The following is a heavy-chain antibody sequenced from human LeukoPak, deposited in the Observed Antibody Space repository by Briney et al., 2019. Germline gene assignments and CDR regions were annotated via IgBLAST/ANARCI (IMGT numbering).Heavy chain of an antibody. Sequence: GGSLRLSCAASGFTFSSYAMSWVRQAPGEGLEWVSAISGSGGSTYYADSVKGRFTISRDNSKNTLYLQMNSLRAEDTAVYYCAKPYLPEWIQLWSGFDYWGQGTLVTVSS. D-gene: IGHD5-18*01. CDR2: ISGSGGST. CDR3: AKPYLPEWIQLWSGFDY. V-gene: IGHV3-23*01. J-gene: IGHJ4*02. CDR1: GFTFSSYA.